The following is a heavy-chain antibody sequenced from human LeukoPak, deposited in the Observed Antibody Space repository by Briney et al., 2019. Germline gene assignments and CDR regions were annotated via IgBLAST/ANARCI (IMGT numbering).Heavy chain of an antibody. CDR2: VYYTGST. Sequence: PSETLSLTCTVSGGSISTYYWSWIRQPPGKGLEWIGYVYYTGSTNYNPSLKSRVTISLGTSKIQFSLKFTSVTAADTAVYYCARGYNSGLFFGFWGQGTLVTVSS. CDR1: GGSISTYY. V-gene: IGHV4-59*01. J-gene: IGHJ4*02. CDR3: ARGYNSGLFFGF. D-gene: IGHD6-19*01.